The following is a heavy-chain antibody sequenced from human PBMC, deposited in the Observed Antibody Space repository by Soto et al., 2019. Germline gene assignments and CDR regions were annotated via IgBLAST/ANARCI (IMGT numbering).Heavy chain of an antibody. CDR3: ASRLVGDLIEDM. CDR1: GFTFSDYY. D-gene: IGHD1-26*01. J-gene: IGHJ3*02. Sequence: GSLRLSCAASGFTFSDYYMNWIWQTPGKGPEWVSSISAGGGHTNHADSVKGRFTISRDNANNSLYRQMDNLKADDTAVYYCASRLVGDLIEDMWGHGTMVTVSS. CDR2: ISAGGGHT. V-gene: IGHV3-11*06.